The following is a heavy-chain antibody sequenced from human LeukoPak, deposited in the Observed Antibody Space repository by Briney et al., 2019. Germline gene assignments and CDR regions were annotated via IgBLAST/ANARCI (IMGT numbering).Heavy chain of an antibody. Sequence: PGGSLRLSCAASGFTFSSYAMHWVRLAPGKGLEWVAVISYDGSNKYYADSVKGRFTISRDNSKNTLYLQMNSLRAEDTAVYYCARDPMIVGNYYYMDVWGKGTTVTVSS. D-gene: IGHD3-22*01. CDR3: ARDPMIVGNYYYMDV. V-gene: IGHV3-30*04. CDR2: ISYDGSNK. J-gene: IGHJ6*03. CDR1: GFTFSSYA.